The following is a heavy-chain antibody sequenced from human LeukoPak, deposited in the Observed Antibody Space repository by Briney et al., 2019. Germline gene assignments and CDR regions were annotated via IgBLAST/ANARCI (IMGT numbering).Heavy chain of an antibody. D-gene: IGHD3-10*01. CDR1: GGSFSDYY. V-gene: IGHV4-34*01. CDR3: ARGRIFMVRGVIKNYFDY. J-gene: IGHJ4*02. CDR2: INHSGST. Sequence: PSETLSLTCGVYGGSFSDYYWSWIRQPPGKGLEWIGEINHSGSTNYNPSLKSRVTISVDTSKNQFSLKLSSVTAADTAVYHCARGRIFMVRGVIKNYFDYWGQGTLVAVSS.